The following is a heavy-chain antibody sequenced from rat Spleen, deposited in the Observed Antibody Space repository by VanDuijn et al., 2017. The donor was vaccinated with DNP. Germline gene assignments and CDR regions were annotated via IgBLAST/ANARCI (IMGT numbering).Heavy chain of an antibody. Sequence: EVQLQESGPGLVRPSQSFSLTCSVTGYSITSNYWAWIRMFPRTGMEYVGHISYSGSTNYNPSLKSRISITRDTSKNLFFLHLNSVTTEDTATYYCARWTRYFDYWGQGVMVTVSS. CDR1: GYSITSNY. V-gene: IGHV3-1*01. CDR2: ISYSGST. D-gene: IGHD1-7*01. J-gene: IGHJ2*01. CDR3: ARWTRYFDY.